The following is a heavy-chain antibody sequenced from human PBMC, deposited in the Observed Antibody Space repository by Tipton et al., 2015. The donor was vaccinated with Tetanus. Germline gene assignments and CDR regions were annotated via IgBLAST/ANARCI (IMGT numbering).Heavy chain of an antibody. J-gene: IGHJ5*02. V-gene: IGHV1-69*01. CDR1: GDTYTTHG. Sequence: QVQLVQSGAEVKRPGSSVKVSCKASGDTYTTHGVTWVRQAPGQGLEWMGGIIPKFQTTKYAQKFEGRVTITADELATTAYMELRGLTSEDTATYYCVRHIVGAVPKGYNWFAPWGQGTLVTVSP. CDR3: VRHIVGAVPKGYNWFAP. D-gene: IGHD1-26*01. CDR2: IIPKFQTT.